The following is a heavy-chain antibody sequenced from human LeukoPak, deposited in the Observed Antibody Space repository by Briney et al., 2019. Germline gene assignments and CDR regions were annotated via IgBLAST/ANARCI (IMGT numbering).Heavy chain of an antibody. CDR1: GFTFNTYN. Sequence: GGSLRLSCAASGFTFNTYNMDWVRQAPGKGLEWVSYISSRSDVIYYADSAKGRFTISRDNVKNSLYLQMNSLRAEDTAVYYCARDGSRGYDMGYWGQGTLVTVSS. D-gene: IGHD3-10*01. V-gene: IGHV3-48*01. J-gene: IGHJ4*02. CDR3: ARDGSRGYDMGY. CDR2: ISSRSDVI.